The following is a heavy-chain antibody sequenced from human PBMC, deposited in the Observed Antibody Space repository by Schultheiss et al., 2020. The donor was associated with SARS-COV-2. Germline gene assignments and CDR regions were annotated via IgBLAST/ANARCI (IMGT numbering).Heavy chain of an antibody. Sequence: GGSLRLSCAASGFIFSKYWMHWVRQAPGKGLVWVSRIDGDGSNTRYADSVKGRFTISRDNAKNTLYLQMNSLRAEDTAVYYCVRDAPYCGGDCYDYWGQGTLVTVSS. CDR3: VRDAPYCGGDCYDY. J-gene: IGHJ4*02. CDR2: IDGDGSNT. V-gene: IGHV3-74*01. CDR1: GFIFSKYW. D-gene: IGHD2-21*01.